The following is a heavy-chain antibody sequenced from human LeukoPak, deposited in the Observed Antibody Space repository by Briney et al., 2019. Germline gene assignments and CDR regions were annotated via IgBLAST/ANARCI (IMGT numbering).Heavy chain of an antibody. V-gene: IGHV1-2*02. CDR3: ARARSILEPPDY. D-gene: IGHD1-1*01. CDR2: INPNSGGT. J-gene: IGHJ4*02. CDR1: GYTFTGYY. Sequence: ASVKVSCKASGYTFTGYYMHWVRQAPGQGLEWMGWINPNSGGTNYAQKFQGRVTTTRDTSISTAYMELSRLRSDDTAVYYCARARSILEPPDYWGQGTLVTVSS.